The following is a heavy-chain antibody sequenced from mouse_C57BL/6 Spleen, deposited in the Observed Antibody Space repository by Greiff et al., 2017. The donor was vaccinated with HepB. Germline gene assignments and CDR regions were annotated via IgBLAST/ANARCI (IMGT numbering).Heavy chain of an antibody. CDR2: IRLKSDNYAT. CDR1: GFTFSNYW. CDR3: TRAYSNFYAMDY. V-gene: IGHV6-3*01. Sequence: EVQRVESGGGLVQPGGSMKLSCVASGFTFSNYWMNWVRQSPEKGLEWVAQIRLKSDNYATHYAESVKGRFTISRDDSKSSVYLQMNNLRAEDTGIYYCTRAYSNFYAMDYWGQGTSVTVSS. D-gene: IGHD2-5*01. J-gene: IGHJ4*01.